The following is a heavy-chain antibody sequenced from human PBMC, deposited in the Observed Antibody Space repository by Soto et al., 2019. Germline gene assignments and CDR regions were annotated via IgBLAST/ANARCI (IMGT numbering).Heavy chain of an antibody. V-gene: IGHV1-69*12. CDR1: GGTFSDHG. Sequence: QVQLVQSGAEAKKPGSAVRVSCKASGGTFSDHGISWVRQAPGQGLEWMGGIIPFYGTTEYAQKFAARVSVTADESTGTVYIQLSNLRSEGTAVYFCAKIRSPPGRDCLRISCDHYYYFGMDVWGQGTTVTVSS. D-gene: IGHD2-2*01. J-gene: IGHJ6*02. CDR3: AKIRSPPGRDCLRISCDHYYYFGMDV. CDR2: IIPFYGTT.